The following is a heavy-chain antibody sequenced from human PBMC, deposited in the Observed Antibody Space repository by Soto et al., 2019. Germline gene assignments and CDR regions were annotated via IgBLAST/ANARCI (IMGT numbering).Heavy chain of an antibody. Sequence: PVWSLSPSCAASGFTFRVFSMTWGRQAPGEGLVWVSSISSSSKSIYYTDSVQGRFTISRDHAKNSLYLQMNSLRAENTAVYYCARGSGSLLKAAFDYWGQGTLVTVSS. CDR1: GFTFRVFS. D-gene: IGHD1-26*01. CDR3: ARGSGSLLKAAFDY. J-gene: IGHJ4*02. V-gene: IGHV3-21*01. CDR2: ISSSSKSI.